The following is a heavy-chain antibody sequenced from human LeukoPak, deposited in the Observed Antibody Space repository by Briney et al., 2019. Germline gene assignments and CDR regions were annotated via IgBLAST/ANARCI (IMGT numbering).Heavy chain of an antibody. CDR3: AREAGDYDASGYPPSPYYFDL. V-gene: IGHV4-4*07. Sequence: SETLSLTCTVSGGSITNYYWSWIRQPAGKGPEWLGRIFSSGTNNYNPSLKSRLLVSVDPPKDQFSLRLSSVTAADTAVYYCAREAGDYDASGYPPSPYYFDLWGQGTLVTVSS. J-gene: IGHJ4*02. D-gene: IGHD3-22*01. CDR2: IFSSGTN. CDR1: GGSITNYY.